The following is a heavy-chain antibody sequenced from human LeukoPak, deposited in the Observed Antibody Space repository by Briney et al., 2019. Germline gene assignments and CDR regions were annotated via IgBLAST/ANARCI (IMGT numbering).Heavy chain of an antibody. CDR3: ARGWSIAVAAH. J-gene: IGHJ4*02. CDR1: GFTFSSYA. CDR2: ISYDGSNK. V-gene: IGHV3-30*04. Sequence: GGSLRLSCAASGFTFSSYAMHWVCQAPGKGLEWVAVISYDGSNKYYADSVKGRFTISRDNSKNTLYLQMNSLRAEDTAVYYCARGWSIAVAAHWGQGTLVTVSS. D-gene: IGHD6-19*01.